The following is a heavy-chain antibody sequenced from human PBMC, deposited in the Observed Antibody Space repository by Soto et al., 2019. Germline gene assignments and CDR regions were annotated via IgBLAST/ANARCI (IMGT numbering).Heavy chain of an antibody. V-gene: IGHV4-4*02. CDR2: VFHTGTT. D-gene: IGHD6-19*01. CDR3: ARGAGWYAVPS. J-gene: IGHJ5*02. Sequence: QVQLQESGPGLVKPSGTLSLTCAVSGDSVSSPYYWCWVRQPAGKGLEWIGEVFHTGTTSYNPSLRSRVTISMDKSINQFSLDLSSVTAADTAVYSWARGAGWYAVPSWGPGTLVIVSS. CDR1: GDSVSSPYY.